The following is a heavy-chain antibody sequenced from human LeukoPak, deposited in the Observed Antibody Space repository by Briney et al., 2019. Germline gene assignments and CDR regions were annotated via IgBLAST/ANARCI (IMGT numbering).Heavy chain of an antibody. D-gene: IGHD3-22*01. V-gene: IGHV1-69*13. J-gene: IGHJ4*02. CDR3: AREPARTGYYDSSGYYYNY. Sequence: ASVTVSRKASGGTFSSYAISWVRQAPGQGLEWMGGIIPIFGTANYAQKFQGRVTITADESTSTAYMELSSLRSEDTAVYYCAREPARTGYYDSSGYYYNYWGQRALVTVPS. CDR1: GGTFSSYA. CDR2: IIPIFGTA.